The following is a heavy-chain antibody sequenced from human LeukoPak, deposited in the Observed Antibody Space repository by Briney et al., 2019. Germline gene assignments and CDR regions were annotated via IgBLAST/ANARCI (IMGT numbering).Heavy chain of an antibody. J-gene: IGHJ4*02. D-gene: IGHD2-15*01. CDR3: AILILGYCSGGSCYHP. V-gene: IGHV3-7*01. CDR2: IEQDGSEI. Sequence: GGSLRLSCAASGFTFSDYWMSWVRQAPGKGLERVANIEQDGSEIHYVDSVKGRFTISRDNAKNSLYLQMNSLRAEDTAVYYCAILILGYCSGGSCYHPWGQGTLVTVSS. CDR1: GFTFSDYW.